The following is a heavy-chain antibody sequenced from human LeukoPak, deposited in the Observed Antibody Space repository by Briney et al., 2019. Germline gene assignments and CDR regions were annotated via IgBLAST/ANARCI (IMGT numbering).Heavy chain of an antibody. CDR1: EFTFSNFG. Sequence: GGSLRLSCAASEFTFSNFGMHWVRQAPGKGLEWVALIHYDGSKEYYADSVRGRFTISRDNSKNTLYLQMNSLTTEDTGVYYCAKDTGYTSGRLDYWGQGTLLSVS. V-gene: IGHV3-30*02. J-gene: IGHJ4*02. CDR3: AKDTGYTSGRLDY. D-gene: IGHD6-19*01. CDR2: IHYDGSKE.